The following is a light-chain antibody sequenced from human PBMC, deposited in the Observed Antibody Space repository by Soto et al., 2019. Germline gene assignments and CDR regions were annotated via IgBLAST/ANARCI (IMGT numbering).Light chain of an antibody. CDR1: SSDVGGYHY. V-gene: IGLV2-14*01. CDR3: SSYSLSTASL. CDR2: EVS. Sequence: QSALTQPASVSGSPGQSITISCTGTSSDVGGYHYVSWYQLLPGKAPKLILFEVSIRPSGVSYRFSGSKSGNTASLTISGLQAEDEADYFCSSYSLSTASLFGTGTKLTVL. J-gene: IGLJ2*01.